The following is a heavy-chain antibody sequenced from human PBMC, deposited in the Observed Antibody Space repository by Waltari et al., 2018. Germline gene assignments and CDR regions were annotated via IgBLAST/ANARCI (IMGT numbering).Heavy chain of an antibody. J-gene: IGHJ4*02. CDR1: GGTFSSYT. CDR2: IIPIRGIA. D-gene: IGHD1-1*01. CDR3: ASGGQLGFDY. V-gene: IGHV1-69*02. Sequence: QVQLVQSGAEVKKPGSSVKVSCKASGGTFSSYTISWVRQAPGQGLEWMGRIIPIRGIANYEQKCQGRVTITADKATSTAYMELSSLRSEDTAVYYCASGGQLGFDYWGQGTLVTVSS.